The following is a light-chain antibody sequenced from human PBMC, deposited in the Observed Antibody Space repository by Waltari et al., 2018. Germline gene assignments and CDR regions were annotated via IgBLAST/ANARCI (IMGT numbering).Light chain of an antibody. J-gene: IGKJ4*01. CDR1: QSVSSN. CDR2: GAS. CDR3: QQYNNWPLT. Sequence: EIVMTQSPATRSMSPGERATLSCRASQSVSSNLAWYQQKPGQAPRLLIYGASTRATGIPARFSGSGSGTEFTLTISSLQSEDFAVYYCQQYNNWPLTFGGGTKVEIK. V-gene: IGKV3-15*01.